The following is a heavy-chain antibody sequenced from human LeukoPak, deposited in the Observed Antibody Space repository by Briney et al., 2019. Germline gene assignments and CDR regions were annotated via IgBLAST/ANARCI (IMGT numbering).Heavy chain of an antibody. CDR2: IYSSGST. J-gene: IGHJ6*03. D-gene: IGHD4-23*01. CDR1: GGSISSYY. Sequence: SETLSLTCTGSGGSISSYYWSWIRQPAGKGLEWIGRIYSSGSTNYNPSLKSRVTMSVDTSKNQFSLKLSSVTAADTAVYYCARVTGLKGYYMDVWGKGTTVTVSS. V-gene: IGHV4-4*07. CDR3: ARVTGLKGYYMDV.